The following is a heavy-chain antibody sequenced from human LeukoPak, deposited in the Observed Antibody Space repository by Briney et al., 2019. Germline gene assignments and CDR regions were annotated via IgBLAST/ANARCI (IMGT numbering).Heavy chain of an antibody. Sequence: ASVKVSCKASGYTFTSYGISWVRQAPGQGLEWMGWISAYNGNTNYAQKLQGRVTMTTDTSTSTAYMELRSLRSDDTAVYYCARDRAVATIGGIDYWDQGTLVTVSS. D-gene: IGHD5-12*01. CDR2: ISAYNGNT. V-gene: IGHV1-18*01. CDR3: ARDRAVATIGGIDY. CDR1: GYTFTSYG. J-gene: IGHJ4*02.